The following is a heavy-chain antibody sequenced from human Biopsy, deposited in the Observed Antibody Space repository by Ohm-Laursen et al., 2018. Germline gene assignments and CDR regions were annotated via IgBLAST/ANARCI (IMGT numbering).Heavy chain of an antibody. J-gene: IGHJ4*02. CDR1: GYTFTGYY. V-gene: IGHV1-2*02. CDR2: IYPNNGDT. Sequence: ASVKVSCKGVGYTFTGYYIHWVRQAPGQGLEWMGYIYPNNGDTKYAQNFQGRVTMTRDTSVSTACMDLTGLTSDDTAVYYCTTGRSGFYYPFDSWGQGTLVTVSS. CDR3: TTGRSGFYYPFDS. D-gene: IGHD3-22*01.